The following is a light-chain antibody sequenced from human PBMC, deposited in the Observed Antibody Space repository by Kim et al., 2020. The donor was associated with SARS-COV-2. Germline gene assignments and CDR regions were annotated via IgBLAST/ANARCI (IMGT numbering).Light chain of an antibody. J-gene: IGLJ2*01. CDR3: MIWHSSAVV. Sequence: QPVLTQPSSLSASPGASASLTCTLRSGINVGSYRIYWYQQKPGSPPQYLLRYKLDSDKQQGSGVPSRFSGSKDASANAGILLISGLQSEDEADYYCMIWHSSAVVFGGGNQMTVL. CDR2: YKLDSDK. V-gene: IGLV5-45*02. CDR1: SGINVGSYR.